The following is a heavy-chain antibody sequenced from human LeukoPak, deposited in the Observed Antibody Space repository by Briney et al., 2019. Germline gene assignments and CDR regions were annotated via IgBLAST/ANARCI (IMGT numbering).Heavy chain of an antibody. J-gene: IGHJ4*02. CDR3: ARSPFTMVRGVRFYYFDY. D-gene: IGHD3-10*01. CDR1: GGSISSSSYY. V-gene: IGHV4-39*07. CDR2: IYYSGST. Sequence: SETLSFTCTVSGGSISSSSYYWGWIRQPPGKGLEWIGSIYYSGSTYYNPSLKSRVTISVDTSKNQFSLKLSSVTAADTAVYYCARSPFTMVRGVRFYYFDYWGQGTLVTVSS.